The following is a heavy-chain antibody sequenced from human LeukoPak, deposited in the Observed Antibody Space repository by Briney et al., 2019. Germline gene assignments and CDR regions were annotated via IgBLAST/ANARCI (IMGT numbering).Heavy chain of an antibody. CDR3: ARAPGHSSGYYNPRALYFDY. CDR1: GFTVSSNY. V-gene: IGHV3-53*01. J-gene: IGHJ4*02. D-gene: IGHD3-22*01. Sequence: PGGSLRLSCAASGFTVSSNYMNWVRQAPGKGLEWVSLIYSAGSTYYADSVKGRFTISRDNSKNTLYLQMNSLRAEDTAVYYCARAPGHSSGYYNPRALYFDYWGQGTLVTVSS. CDR2: IYSAGST.